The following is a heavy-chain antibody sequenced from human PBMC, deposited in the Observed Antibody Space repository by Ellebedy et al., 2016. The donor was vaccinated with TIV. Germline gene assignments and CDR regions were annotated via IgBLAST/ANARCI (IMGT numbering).Heavy chain of an antibody. CDR3: ASRGYTYGYYLDY. D-gene: IGHD5-18*01. Sequence: GGSLRLXXKASGYTFTTYAIAWVRQMPGKGLGWMGIIYPADSDTIYSPSFQGQVTISVDKSINTAYLQWNSLKASDTAMYYCASRGYTYGYYLDYWGQGTLVTVSS. J-gene: IGHJ4*02. CDR1: GYTFTTYA. V-gene: IGHV5-51*01. CDR2: IYPADSDT.